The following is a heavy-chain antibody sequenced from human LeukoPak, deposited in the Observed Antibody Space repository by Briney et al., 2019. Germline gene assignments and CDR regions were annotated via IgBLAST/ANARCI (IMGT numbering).Heavy chain of an antibody. CDR3: ARDHPGAIDY. V-gene: IGHV3-7*01. Sequence: GGSLRLSCAASGFTFSSYWMSWVRQAPGKGLEWVANIKQDGREEYYVDSVKGRFTISRDNAKNSLYLQMNSPRAEDTAVYYCARDHPGAIDYWGQGTLVTVSS. D-gene: IGHD1-26*01. J-gene: IGHJ4*02. CDR2: IKQDGREE. CDR1: GFTFSSYW.